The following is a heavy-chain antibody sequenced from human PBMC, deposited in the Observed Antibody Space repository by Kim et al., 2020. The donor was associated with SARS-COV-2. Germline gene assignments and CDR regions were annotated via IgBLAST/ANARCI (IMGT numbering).Heavy chain of an antibody. J-gene: IGHJ6*03. D-gene: IGHD2-2*01. CDR2: INTNTGNP. CDR1: GYTFTSYA. V-gene: IGHV7-4-1*02. CDR3: ARAAGYCSSTSCPPFYYYYYYMDV. Sequence: ASVKVSCKASGYTFTSYAMNWVRQAPGQGLEWMGWINTNTGNPTYAQGFTGRFVFSLDTSVSTAYLQISSLKAEDTAVYYCARAAGYCSSTSCPPFYYYYYYMDVWGKGNTVTVSS.